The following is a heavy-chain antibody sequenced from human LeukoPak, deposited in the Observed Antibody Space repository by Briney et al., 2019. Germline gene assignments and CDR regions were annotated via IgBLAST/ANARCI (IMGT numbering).Heavy chain of an antibody. CDR3: AREERAGGAFDI. CDR2: INPSGGST. D-gene: IGHD1-26*01. J-gene: IGHJ3*02. CDR1: GYTFTSYY. V-gene: IGHV1-46*01. Sequence: ASVKVSCKASGYTFTSYYMHWVRQAPGQGLEWMGIINPSGGSTSYAQKFQGRVTMTRDTSTSTVYMELSSLRSEDTAMYYCAREERAGGAFDIWGQGTMVTVSS.